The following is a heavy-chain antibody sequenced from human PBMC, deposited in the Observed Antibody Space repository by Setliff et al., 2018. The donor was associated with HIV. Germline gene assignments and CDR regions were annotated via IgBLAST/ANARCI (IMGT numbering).Heavy chain of an antibody. D-gene: IGHD6-13*01. CDR3: ANRFRTSNNWYYFDY. V-gene: IGHV3-48*01. Sequence: GGSLRLSCAASGFTFSSYSMSWVRQAPGKELEWVSYISSSSSTIYYADSVKGRFTISRDNTKNTLSLQMNSLGAEDTAIYYCANRFRTSNNWYYFDYWGPGTLVTVSS. CDR2: ISSSSSTI. CDR1: GFTFSSYS. J-gene: IGHJ4*02.